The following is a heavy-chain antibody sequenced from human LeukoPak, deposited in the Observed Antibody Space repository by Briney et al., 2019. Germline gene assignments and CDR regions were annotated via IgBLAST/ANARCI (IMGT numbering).Heavy chain of an antibody. CDR2: INPNSGGT. CDR1: GYTFTGYY. CDR3: ARANMVRGVGLFFDRNWFDP. Sequence: ASVKVSCKASGYTFTGYYMHWVRQAPGQGLEWMGWINPNSGGTNYAQKFQGRVTMTRDRSISTAYMELSRLRSDDTAVYCCARANMVRGVGLFFDRNWFDPWGQGTLVTVSS. D-gene: IGHD3-10*01. V-gene: IGHV1-2*02. J-gene: IGHJ5*02.